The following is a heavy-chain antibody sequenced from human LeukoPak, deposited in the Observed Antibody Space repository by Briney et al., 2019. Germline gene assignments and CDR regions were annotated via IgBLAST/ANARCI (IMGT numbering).Heavy chain of an antibody. Sequence: ASVKVSCKASGYTFTGYYMHWVRQAPGQGLEWMGWINPNSGGTSYAQKFQGRVTMTRDTSISTAYMELSRLRSEDTAIYYCARARGSGSYYGHDYYYYHYMDVWGKGTTVTVSS. CDR1: GYTFTGYY. CDR2: INPNSGGT. J-gene: IGHJ6*03. D-gene: IGHD3-10*01. V-gene: IGHV1-2*02. CDR3: ARARGSGSYYGHDYYYYHYMDV.